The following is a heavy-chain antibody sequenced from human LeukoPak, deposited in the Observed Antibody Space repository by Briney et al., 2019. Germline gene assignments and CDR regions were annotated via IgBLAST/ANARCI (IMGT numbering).Heavy chain of an antibody. CDR3: ARQDSYDVDA. J-gene: IGHJ6*02. V-gene: IGHV4-4*02. CDR1: GGSISDGYW. Sequence: PSGTLSLTCAVSGGSISDGYWWSWVRQPPGKGLEWIGEIHHHVGTNYNPSLKSRVTISVDTSKNQFSLSLTSVTAADTAVYYCARQDSYDVDAWGQGTTVTVSS. CDR2: IHHHVGT.